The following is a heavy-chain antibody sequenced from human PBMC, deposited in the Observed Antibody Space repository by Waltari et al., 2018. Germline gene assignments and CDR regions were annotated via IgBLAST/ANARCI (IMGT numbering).Heavy chain of an antibody. CDR3: TTGIVEVGSERFAF. J-gene: IGHJ4*02. V-gene: IGHV3-23*01. CDR2: IRGSGGDT. Sequence: EVQLLESGGGLVQPGGSLRLSCAASGFTFSGYTMTWVRQAPGKGLEWVSTIRGSGGDTYYADSVKGRFTISRDNSRNTLYLQMNTLRAGDTAVYYCTTGIVEVGSERFAFWGQGILVTVSS. D-gene: IGHD2-21*01. CDR1: GFTFSGYT.